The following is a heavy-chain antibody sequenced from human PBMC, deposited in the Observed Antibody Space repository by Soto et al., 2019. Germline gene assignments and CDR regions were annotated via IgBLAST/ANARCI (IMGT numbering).Heavy chain of an antibody. Sequence: GGSLRLSCSASGFTFGSYAFHWVRQAPGKGLEYVSAINRNGVSRYYADSVKGRFTISRDDSKNTLYLQMNSLRAEDTAVYYCAIVTDVTPERFDPWGQGTLVTVSS. CDR2: INRNGVSR. CDR1: GFTFGSYA. CDR3: AIVTDVTPERFDP. J-gene: IGHJ5*02. D-gene: IGHD1-1*01. V-gene: IGHV3-64*04.